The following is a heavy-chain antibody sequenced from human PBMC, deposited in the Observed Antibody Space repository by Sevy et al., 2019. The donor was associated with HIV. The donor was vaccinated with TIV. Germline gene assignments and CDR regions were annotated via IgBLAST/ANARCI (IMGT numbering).Heavy chain of an antibody. CDR1: GFSVSSSY. V-gene: IGHV3-53*01. CDR2: ISTDGSK. J-gene: IGHJ2*01. CDR3: ARASRVTLILIVRIGWHFDL. D-gene: IGHD3-22*01. Sequence: GGSLRLSCAASGFSVSSSYVTWVRQAPGKGLEWVSVISTDGSKYYADSVKGRFTISRDSSKNTLSLQMNSLRGEDMAVYYCARASRVTLILIVRIGWHFDLWGRGTLVTVSS.